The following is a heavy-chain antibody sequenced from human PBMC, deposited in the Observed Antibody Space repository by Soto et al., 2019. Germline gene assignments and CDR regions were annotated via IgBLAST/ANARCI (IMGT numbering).Heavy chain of an antibody. CDR2: ISLYSDGT. Sequence: QVQLVQSGGEVKRPGASVKVSCKTSGYTFSNYGITWVRQAPGQPLEWLGWISLYSDGTNYAQKFQRRVSMITDTSTTTASMELRSLRSDDTAAYHCARVVPGVVACFGPCGQGTLVTVSS. CDR3: ARVVPGVVACFGP. V-gene: IGHV1-18*01. J-gene: IGHJ5*02. CDR1: GYTFSNYG. D-gene: IGHD2-2*01.